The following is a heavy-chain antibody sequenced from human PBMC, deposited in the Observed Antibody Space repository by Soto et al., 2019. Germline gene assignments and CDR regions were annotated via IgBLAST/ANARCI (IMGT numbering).Heavy chain of an antibody. CDR3: AKGRSNWFDP. CDR2: VSASGVST. V-gene: IGHV3-23*01. Sequence: PGGSLRLSCAASGFTFSSYGMHWVRQAPGKGPEWVSSVSASGVSTYYADSVKGRFTISRDNSKNTLYLQMNSLRAEDTAVYYCAKGRSNWFDPWGQGTLVTVSS. J-gene: IGHJ5*02. CDR1: GFTFSSYG.